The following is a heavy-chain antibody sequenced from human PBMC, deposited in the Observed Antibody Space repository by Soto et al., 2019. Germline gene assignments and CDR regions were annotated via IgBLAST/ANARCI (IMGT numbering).Heavy chain of an antibody. CDR3: ARHLTSSIAVAGSLDY. CDR1: GYSFTSYW. Sequence: EVQLVQSGAEVKKPGESLKISCKGSGYSFTSYWIGWVRQMPGKGLAWMGIIYPGDSDTRYSPSFQGQVTISADKSISTAHLQWSSLKASDTAMYYCARHLTSSIAVAGSLDYWGQGTLVTVSS. D-gene: IGHD6-19*01. CDR2: IYPGDSDT. V-gene: IGHV5-51*01. J-gene: IGHJ4*02.